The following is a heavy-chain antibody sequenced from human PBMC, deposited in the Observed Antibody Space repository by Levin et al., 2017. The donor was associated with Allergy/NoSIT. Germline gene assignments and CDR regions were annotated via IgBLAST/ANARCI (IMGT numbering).Heavy chain of an antibody. J-gene: IGHJ6*02. D-gene: IGHD3-3*01. CDR2: IWYDGSNK. CDR1: GFTFSSYG. CDR3: ARGNYDFTHGMDV. Sequence: GESLKNSCAASGFTFSSYGMHWVRQAPGKGLEWVAVIWYDGSNKYYADSVKGRFTISRDNSKNTLYLQMNSLRAEDTAVYYCARGNYDFTHGMDVWGQGTTVTVSS. V-gene: IGHV3-33*01.